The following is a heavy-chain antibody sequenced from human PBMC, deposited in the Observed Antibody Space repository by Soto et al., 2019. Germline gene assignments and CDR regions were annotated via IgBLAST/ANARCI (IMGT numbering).Heavy chain of an antibody. CDR3: ARAPKVSGSAQTRPDF. Sequence: QVQLHQWGAGLLKPSETLSLACSLYSGSLSGYYWSWIRQPPGKGLEWIGEISPSGTTNYSPSLKSRVSISVDTSKNPFSLNLTSLTAAETAVYYCARAPKVSGSAQTRPDFWGQGSLVTVSS. CDR2: ISPSGTT. D-gene: IGHD6-6*01. J-gene: IGHJ4*02. CDR1: SGSLSGYY. V-gene: IGHV4-34*01.